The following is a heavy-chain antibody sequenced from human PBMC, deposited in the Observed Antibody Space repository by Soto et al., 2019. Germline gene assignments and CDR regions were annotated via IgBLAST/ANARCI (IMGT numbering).Heavy chain of an antibody. CDR3: ARGGHIAVVTASFDY. CDR2: IHPSGGGS. V-gene: IGHV1-46*03. D-gene: IGHD2-21*02. Sequence: ASVKVSCKASGYTFTRSGIIWVRQAPGQGLEWMGIIHPSGGGSTYAQKFLGRVTMTRDTSTSTVFMELSSLRSADTAVYYCARGGHIAVVTASFDYWGQGTLVTVSS. J-gene: IGHJ4*02. CDR1: GYTFTRSG.